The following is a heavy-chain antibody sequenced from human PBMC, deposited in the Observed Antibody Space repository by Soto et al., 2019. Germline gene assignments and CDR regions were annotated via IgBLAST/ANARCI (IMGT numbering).Heavy chain of an antibody. J-gene: IGHJ6*02. Sequence: QVHLVQSGAEVKKPGSSVKVSCKASAGTFNTFSVTWVRQAPGQGLEWMGRIIPILGMPNYSHKFQGRVTMTADKSSNTAYMELSGLTSDDTAVYYCAREPEYSSGWYGMDVWGQGTTVTVS. D-gene: IGHD6-19*01. V-gene: IGHV1-69*08. CDR1: AGTFNTFS. CDR2: IIPILGMP. CDR3: AREPEYSSGWYGMDV.